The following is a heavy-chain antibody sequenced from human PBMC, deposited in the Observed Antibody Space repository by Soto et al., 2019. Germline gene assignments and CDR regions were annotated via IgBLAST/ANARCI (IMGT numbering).Heavy chain of an antibody. V-gene: IGHV1-69*13. Sequence: SVKVSCKASGGTFSSYAISWVRQAPGQGLEWMGGIIPIFGTANYAQKFQGRVTITADESTSTAYMELSSLRSEDTAVYYCARVRIAARTYYYYGMDVWGQGTTVTVSS. CDR3: ARVRIAARTYYYYGMDV. D-gene: IGHD6-6*01. J-gene: IGHJ6*02. CDR1: GGTFSSYA. CDR2: IIPIFGTA.